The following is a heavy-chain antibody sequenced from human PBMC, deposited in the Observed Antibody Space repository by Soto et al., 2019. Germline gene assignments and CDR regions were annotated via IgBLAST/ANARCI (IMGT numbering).Heavy chain of an antibody. CDR2: ISGSGGST. Sequence: PGGSLRLSCAASGLTFSSYAMSWVRQAPGKGLEWVSSISGSGGSTYYADSVKGRFTISRDNSKNTLYLQMNSLRAEDTAVYYCAKVRTPDILTGYSPDYWGQGTLVTVSS. CDR3: AKVRTPDILTGYSPDY. D-gene: IGHD3-9*01. J-gene: IGHJ4*02. CDR1: GLTFSSYA. V-gene: IGHV3-23*01.